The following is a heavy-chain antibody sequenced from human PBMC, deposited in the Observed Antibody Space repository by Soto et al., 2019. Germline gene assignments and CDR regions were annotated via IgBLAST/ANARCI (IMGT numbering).Heavy chain of an antibody. D-gene: IGHD3-10*01. J-gene: IGHJ4*02. CDR3: ARTPVRGVYFDY. CDR2: IYYSGST. V-gene: IGHV4-59*01. CDR1: GGSISSYY. Sequence: SETLSLTCTVSGGSISSYYWSWIRQPPWKGLEWIGYIYYSGSTNYNPSLKSRVTISVDTSKNQFSLKLSSVTAADTAVYYCARTPVRGVYFDYWGQGTLVTVSS.